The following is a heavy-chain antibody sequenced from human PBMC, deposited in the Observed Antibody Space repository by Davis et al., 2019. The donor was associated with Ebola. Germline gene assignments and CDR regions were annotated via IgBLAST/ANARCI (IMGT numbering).Heavy chain of an antibody. Sequence: LRLSCTVSGGSISSGGYYWSWLRQHPGKGLEWIGYIYYSGSTYYNSSLKSRVTIAKNTSTNHFSLRLSSVTAADTAVYYCARVYDDYGIGAGYFDYWGQGALVTVSS. V-gene: IGHV4-31*03. J-gene: IGHJ4*02. D-gene: IGHD4-17*01. CDR1: GGSISSGGYY. CDR2: IYYSGST. CDR3: ARVYDDYGIGAGYFDY.